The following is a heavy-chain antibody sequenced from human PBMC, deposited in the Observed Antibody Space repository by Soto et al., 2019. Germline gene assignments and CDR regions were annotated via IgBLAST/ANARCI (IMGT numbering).Heavy chain of an antibody. CDR3: ANTLAPFDGSGRSEEGVDY. Sequence: GSLRLSCAASGFSFSGYAMSWVRQAPGKGLEWVSSSSGSGGLSKYADSVKGRFTISRDNSKNMLYLQMNSLRAEDTAVYYCANTLAPFDGSGRSEEGVDYWGQGTLVTVSS. J-gene: IGHJ4*02. D-gene: IGHD3-10*01. V-gene: IGHV3-23*01. CDR2: SSGSGGLS. CDR1: GFSFSGYA.